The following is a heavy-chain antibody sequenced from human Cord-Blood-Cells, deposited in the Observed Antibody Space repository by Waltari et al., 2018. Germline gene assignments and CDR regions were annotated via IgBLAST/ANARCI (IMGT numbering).Heavy chain of an antibody. CDR1: GGTFSSYA. D-gene: IGHD6-19*01. CDR3: AREGAIAVAGSWFDP. Sequence: QVQLVQSGAEVKKPGSSVKVSCKASGGTFSSYAISWVRQAPGQGLEWMGGIITIFGTGNDAKKFQGRVTITADKSTSTAYMELSRLRSEDTAVYYCAREGAIAVAGSWFDPWGQGTLVTVSS. J-gene: IGHJ5*02. CDR2: IITIFGTG. V-gene: IGHV1-69*06.